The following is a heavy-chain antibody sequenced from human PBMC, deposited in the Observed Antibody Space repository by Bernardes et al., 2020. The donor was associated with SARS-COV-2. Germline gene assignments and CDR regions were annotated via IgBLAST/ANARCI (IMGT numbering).Heavy chain of an antibody. CDR1: GFTFSSYA. CDR3: AKDSFEYYDSSGYHIGDYYYGMDV. J-gene: IGHJ6*02. Sequence: GGSLRLSCAASGFTFSSYAMSWVRQAPGKGLEWVSAISGSGGSTYYADSVKGRFTISRDNSKNTLYLQMNSLRAEDTAVYYCAKDSFEYYDSSGYHIGDYYYGMDVWGQGTTVTVSS. V-gene: IGHV3-23*01. CDR2: ISGSGGST. D-gene: IGHD3-22*01.